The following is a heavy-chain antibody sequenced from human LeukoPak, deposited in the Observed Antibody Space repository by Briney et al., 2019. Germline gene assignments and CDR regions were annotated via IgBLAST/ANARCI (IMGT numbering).Heavy chain of an antibody. D-gene: IGHD3-10*01. Sequence: SETLSLTCTVSGGSISSYYWSWIRQPPGKGLEWIGYIYYSGSTNYNPSLKSRVTISVDTSKNQFSLKLSSVTAADTAVYYCARSPNYYGPYYYGMDVWGQGTTVTVSS. CDR1: GGSISSYY. V-gene: IGHV4-59*08. CDR3: ARSPNYYGPYYYGMDV. J-gene: IGHJ6*02. CDR2: IYYSGST.